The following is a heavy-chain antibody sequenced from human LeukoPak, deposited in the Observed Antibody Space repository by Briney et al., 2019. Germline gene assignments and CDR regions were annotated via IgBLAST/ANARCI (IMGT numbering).Heavy chain of an antibody. CDR1: GFTFDDYA. J-gene: IGHJ6*03. Sequence: GGSLRLSCAASGFTFDDYAMHWVRQAPGKGLEWVSGISWNSGSIGYADSVEGRFTISRDNAKNSLYLQMNSLRAEDTALYYCAKAGPVLGYCSSTSCYGYMDVWGKGTTVTVSS. CDR2: ISWNSGSI. CDR3: AKAGPVLGYCSSTSCYGYMDV. D-gene: IGHD2-2*01. V-gene: IGHV3-9*01.